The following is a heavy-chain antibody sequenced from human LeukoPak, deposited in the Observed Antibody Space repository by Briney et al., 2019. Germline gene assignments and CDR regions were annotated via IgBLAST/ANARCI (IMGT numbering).Heavy chain of an antibody. CDR2: ISPYNGDT. CDR1: GCTFTSYG. CDR3: ARSNWEKTGGGFDV. Sequence: VASVKVSCKASGCTFTSYGISWMRQAPRQGLEWMGWISPYNGDTNYAQKFQGRATVTTDTSTSTAYIELRSLRSDDTALYYCARSNWEKTGGGFDVWGQGTMVTVSS. D-gene: IGHD1-14*01. J-gene: IGHJ3*01. V-gene: IGHV1-18*01.